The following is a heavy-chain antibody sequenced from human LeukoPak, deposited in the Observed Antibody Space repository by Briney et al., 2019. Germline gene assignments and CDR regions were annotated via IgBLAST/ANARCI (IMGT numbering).Heavy chain of an antibody. CDR1: GFTFSSYS. Sequence: PGKSLRLSCEGSGFTFSSYSMNWVRQAPGKGLEWVSYTSSSGRTTYYADSVTGRFTISRDNARNSLYLQMNSLRDEDTAVHYCARGSGEYYWGQGTLVTVSS. CDR2: TSSSGRTT. D-gene: IGHD3-10*01. V-gene: IGHV3-48*02. J-gene: IGHJ4*02. CDR3: ARGSGEYY.